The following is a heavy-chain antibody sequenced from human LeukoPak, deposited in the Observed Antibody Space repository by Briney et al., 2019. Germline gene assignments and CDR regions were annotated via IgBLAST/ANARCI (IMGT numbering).Heavy chain of an antibody. J-gene: IGHJ5*02. V-gene: IGHV4-39*07. Sequence: PSETLSLTCTVSGGSISSSSYYWGWIRQPPGKGLEWIGSIYYSGSTYYNPSLKSRVTISVDTSKNQFSLKLSSVTAADTAVYYCARRPGPRSPAPNWFDPWGQGTLVTVSS. CDR1: GGSISSSSYY. D-gene: IGHD1-14*01. CDR3: ARRPGPRSPAPNWFDP. CDR2: IYYSGST.